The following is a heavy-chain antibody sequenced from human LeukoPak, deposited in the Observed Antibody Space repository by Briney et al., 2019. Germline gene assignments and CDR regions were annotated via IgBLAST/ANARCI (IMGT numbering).Heavy chain of an antibody. Sequence: PGGSLRLSCAASGFTFSSYSMNWVRQAPGKGLEWVSYISSSSSTIYYADSVKGRFTISRDKAKNSLYLQMNGLRAEDTAVYYCASETVTKDYWGQGALVTVSS. CDR1: GFTFSSYS. J-gene: IGHJ4*02. CDR3: ASETVTKDY. CDR2: ISSSSSTI. D-gene: IGHD4-17*01. V-gene: IGHV3-48*01.